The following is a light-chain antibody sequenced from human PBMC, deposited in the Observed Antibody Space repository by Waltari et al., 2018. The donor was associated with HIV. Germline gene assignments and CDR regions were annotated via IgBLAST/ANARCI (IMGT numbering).Light chain of an antibody. CDR2: RNN. J-gene: IGLJ2*01. Sequence: QSVLTQPPSASGTPGQRVTISCSGSRSNIGSNYVYWYQQLPGTAPKLLIYRNNQRPSGVPDRFSGSKSGTSASLAISGLRSEDEADYYCAACDDSLLFGGGTKLTVL. CDR1: RSNIGSNY. CDR3: AACDDSLL. V-gene: IGLV1-47*01.